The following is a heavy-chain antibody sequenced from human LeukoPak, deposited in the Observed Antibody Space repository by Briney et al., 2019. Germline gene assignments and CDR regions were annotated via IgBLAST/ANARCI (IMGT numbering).Heavy chain of an antibody. D-gene: IGHD5-12*01. CDR3: ARDQWVATIGVFDY. J-gene: IGHJ4*02. Sequence: SETLSLTCTVSGGSISSSSYYWGWIRQPPGKGLEWIGSIYYSGSTYYNPSLKSRVTISVDTSKNQFSLKLSSVTAADTAVYYCARDQWVATIGVFDYWGQGTLVTVSS. CDR1: GGSISSSSYY. V-gene: IGHV4-39*07. CDR2: IYYSGST.